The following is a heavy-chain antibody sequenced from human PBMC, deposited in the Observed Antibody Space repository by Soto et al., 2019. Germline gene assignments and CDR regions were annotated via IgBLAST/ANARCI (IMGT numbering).Heavy chain of an antibody. D-gene: IGHD2-15*01. CDR3: ARGSYCSGGSCYLNWFDP. Sequence: ASVKVSCKASGYTSTRYDINWVRQATGQGLEWMGWMNPNSGNTGYAQKFQGRVTMTRNTSISTAYMELSSLRSEDTAVYYCARGSYCSGGSCYLNWFDPWGQGTLVTVSS. J-gene: IGHJ5*02. CDR2: MNPNSGNT. V-gene: IGHV1-8*01. CDR1: GYTSTRYD.